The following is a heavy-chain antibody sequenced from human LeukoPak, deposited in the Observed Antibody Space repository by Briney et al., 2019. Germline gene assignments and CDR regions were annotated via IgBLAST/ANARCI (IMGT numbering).Heavy chain of an antibody. J-gene: IGHJ6*03. CDR3: ARGQHNYYYYYMDV. Sequence: SETLSLTCADYRGSFSGYYWRWIRQPPGKGLEWIGEINHSGSTNYNPSLKSRVTISVDTSKNQFSLKLSSVTAADTAVYYCARGQHNYYYYYMDVWGKGTTVTVSS. V-gene: IGHV4-34*01. CDR2: INHSGST. D-gene: IGHD2-21*01. CDR1: RGSFSGYY.